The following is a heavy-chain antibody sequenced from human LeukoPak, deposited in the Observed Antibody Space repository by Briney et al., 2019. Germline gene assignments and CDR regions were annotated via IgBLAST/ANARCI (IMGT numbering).Heavy chain of an antibody. J-gene: IGHJ4*02. CDR1: GFIFSSYA. Sequence: GGSLRLSCAASGFIFSSYAMSWVRQAPGKGLEWVSAISGSGGSTYYADSVKGRFTISRDNSKNTLYLQMNSLRAEDTAVYYCAKEPFLEWLPPLFDYWGQGTLVTVSS. V-gene: IGHV3-23*01. CDR2: ISGSGGST. D-gene: IGHD3-3*01. CDR3: AKEPFLEWLPPLFDY.